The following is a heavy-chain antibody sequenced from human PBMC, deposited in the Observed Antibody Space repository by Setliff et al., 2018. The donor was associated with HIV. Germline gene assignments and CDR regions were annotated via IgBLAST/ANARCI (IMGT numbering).Heavy chain of an antibody. CDR2: IYKSGSS. J-gene: IGHJ4*02. CDR3: ARADCTSTSCFFGLGGGFFDS. V-gene: IGHV4-4*07. Sequence: SETLSLTCTVSGGSISGTYYWNWIRQPAGKGLEWVGRIYKSGSSNPNPSLKSRVTMSVDTSRNQFSLTLKSVTAADTAVYYCARADCTSTSCFFGLGGGFFDSWGRGALVTVSS. D-gene: IGHD2-2*01. CDR1: GGSISGTYY.